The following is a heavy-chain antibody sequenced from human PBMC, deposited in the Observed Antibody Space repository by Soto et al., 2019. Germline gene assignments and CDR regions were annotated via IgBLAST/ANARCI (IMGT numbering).Heavy chain of an antibody. Sequence: GASVKVSCKASGYTFANYGISWVRQAPGQGLEYMGWISAYNGNTNYAQKLQGRVTMTTDASTSTAYMELRSLRSDDTAMYYCARDRYFDSTGNFDYWGQGTLVTVSS. CDR3: ARDRYFDSTGNFDY. CDR1: GYTFANYG. CDR2: ISAYNGNT. V-gene: IGHV1-18*01. D-gene: IGHD3-22*01. J-gene: IGHJ4*02.